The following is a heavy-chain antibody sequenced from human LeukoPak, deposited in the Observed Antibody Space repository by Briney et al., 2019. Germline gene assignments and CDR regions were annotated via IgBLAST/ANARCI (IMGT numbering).Heavy chain of an antibody. CDR3: AKAAYSGWPFDAFDI. V-gene: IGHV3-23*01. CDR2: ISGSGSST. CDR1: GFTFSSYA. Sequence: GGSLRLSFAASGFTFSSYAMSWVRQAPGKGLEWVSGISGSGSSTYYADSVKGRFTISRDNSKNTLYLQMSSLRAEDTAVYYCAKAAYSGWPFDAFDIWGQGTMVTVSS. J-gene: IGHJ3*02. D-gene: IGHD6-19*01.